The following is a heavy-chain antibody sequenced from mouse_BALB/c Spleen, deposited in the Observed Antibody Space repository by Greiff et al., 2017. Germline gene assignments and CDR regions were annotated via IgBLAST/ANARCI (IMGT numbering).Heavy chain of an antibody. CDR3: ASGSRGAY. J-gene: IGHJ3*01. CDR2: IDPANGNT. CDR1: GFNIKDTY. Sequence: VQLQQSGAELVKPGASVKLSCTASGFNIKDTYMHWVKQRPEQGLEWIGRIDPANGNTKYDPKFQGKATITADTSSNTAYLQLSSLTSEDTAVYYCASGSRGAYWGQGTLVTVSA. V-gene: IGHV14-3*02. D-gene: IGHD1-1*01.